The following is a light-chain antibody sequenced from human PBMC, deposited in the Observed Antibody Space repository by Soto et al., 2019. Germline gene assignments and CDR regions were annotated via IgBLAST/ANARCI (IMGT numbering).Light chain of an antibody. Sequence: DIQLTQSPSFLSASVGDRVTITCRASQGISSYLAWYQQKPGKAPKLLIYAASTLHSGVPSRFSGSGSGTEFTLTISSLQPEDFATYYCQQLNSYPLTFGGGAKVEIK. V-gene: IGKV1-9*01. J-gene: IGKJ4*01. CDR3: QQLNSYPLT. CDR1: QGISSY. CDR2: AAS.